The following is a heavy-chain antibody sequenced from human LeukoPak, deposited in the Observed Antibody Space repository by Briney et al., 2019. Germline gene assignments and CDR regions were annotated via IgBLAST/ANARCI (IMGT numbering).Heavy chain of an antibody. Sequence: GASVKVSCKASAYAFTGYYMHWVRQAPGQGLEWMGWIYPNSGGTNYAQKFQGRVTMTRDTSISTAYMELSGLRSDDTAVYYCARSEQFPYYMDVWGKGTTVTVSS. J-gene: IGHJ6*03. CDR1: AYAFTGYY. V-gene: IGHV1-2*02. CDR2: IYPNSGGT. CDR3: ARSEQFPYYMDV. D-gene: IGHD6-19*01.